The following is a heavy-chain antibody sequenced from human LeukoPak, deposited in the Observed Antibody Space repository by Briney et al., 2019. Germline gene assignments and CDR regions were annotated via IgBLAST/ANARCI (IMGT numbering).Heavy chain of an antibody. CDR1: GFTFSSYS. D-gene: IGHD6-6*01. Sequence: GGSLRLSCAASGFTFSSYSMNWVRQAPGKGLEWVSSISSSSSYIYYADSVKGRFTISRDNAKNSLYLQMNSLRAEDTAVYYCARGSSIAARYFDYWGQGTLATVSS. V-gene: IGHV3-21*01. CDR2: ISSSSSYI. J-gene: IGHJ4*02. CDR3: ARGSSIAARYFDY.